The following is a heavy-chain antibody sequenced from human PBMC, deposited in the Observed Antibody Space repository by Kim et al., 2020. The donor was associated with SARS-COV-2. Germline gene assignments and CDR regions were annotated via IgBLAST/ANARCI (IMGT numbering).Heavy chain of an antibody. CDR3: ARDLRYHSSYDAFDI. CDR1: GFTFSSYG. J-gene: IGHJ3*02. D-gene: IGHD6-6*01. Sequence: GGSLRLSCAASGFTFSSYGMHWVRQAPGKGLEWVAVIWYDGSNKYYADSVKGRFTISRDNSKNTLYLQMNSLRAEDTAVYYCARDLRYHSSYDAFDIWGQGTMVTVSS. CDR2: IWYDGSNK. V-gene: IGHV3-33*01.